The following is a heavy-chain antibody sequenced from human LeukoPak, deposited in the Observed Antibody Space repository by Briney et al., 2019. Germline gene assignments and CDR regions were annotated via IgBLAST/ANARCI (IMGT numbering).Heavy chain of an antibody. V-gene: IGHV3-48*02. CDR1: GFTFSTYS. D-gene: IGHD1-26*01. Sequence: GGSLRLSCAASGFTFSTYSMNWVRQAPGRGLEWVSYISSGSSTIFYADSVKGRFTISRDNAQNSLYLQMNSLTDEDTAVYYCARDQGSLYYFDYWGQGTPVTVSS. CDR3: ARDQGSLYYFDY. CDR2: ISSGSSTI. J-gene: IGHJ4*02.